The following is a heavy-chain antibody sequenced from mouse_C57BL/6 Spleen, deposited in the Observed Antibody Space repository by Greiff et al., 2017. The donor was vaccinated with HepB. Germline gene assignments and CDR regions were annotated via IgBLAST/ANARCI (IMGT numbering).Heavy chain of an antibody. Sequence: QVQLQQSGAELVRPGTSVKVSCKASGYAFTNYLIEWVKQRPGQGLEWSGVINPGSGGTNYNEKFKGKATLTADKSSSTAYMQLSSLTSEDSAVYFCASSYYYGSSYEDYWGQGTTLTVSS. CDR2: INPGSGGT. V-gene: IGHV1-54*01. CDR3: ASSYYYGSSYEDY. J-gene: IGHJ2*01. D-gene: IGHD1-1*01. CDR1: GYAFTNYL.